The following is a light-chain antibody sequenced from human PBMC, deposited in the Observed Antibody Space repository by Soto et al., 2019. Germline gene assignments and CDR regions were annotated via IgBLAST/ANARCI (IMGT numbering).Light chain of an antibody. Sequence: EIVMTQSPATLSLSPGERAALSCRASQSINSELAWYQQKPGQHPRLLIYGASTRATGVPARFTGSESGSEFTLTISGLQSEDFAVYYCQQGHNWPLTFGQGTRVEI. CDR2: GAS. CDR1: QSINSE. J-gene: IGKJ2*01. V-gene: IGKV3-15*01. CDR3: QQGHNWPLT.